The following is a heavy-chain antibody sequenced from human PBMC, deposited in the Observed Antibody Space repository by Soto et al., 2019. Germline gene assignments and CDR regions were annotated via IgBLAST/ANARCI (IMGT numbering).Heavy chain of an antibody. CDR1: GGTFSSYA. V-gene: IGHV1-69*12. CDR2: IIPIFGTA. CDR3: ARDRRSIVGATYYFRY. J-gene: IGHJ4*02. Sequence: QVQLVQSGAEVKKPGSSVKVSCKASGGTFSSYAISWVRQAPGQGLEWMGGIIPIFGTASYAQKFQGRVTITADESTSTAYMELSSLRSEDTAVYYCARDRRSIVGATYYFRYWGPGTLVTVSS. D-gene: IGHD1-26*01.